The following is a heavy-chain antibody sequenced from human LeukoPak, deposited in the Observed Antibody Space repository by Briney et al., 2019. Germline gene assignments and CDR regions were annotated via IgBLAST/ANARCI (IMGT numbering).Heavy chain of an antibody. CDR1: GFTFSSYW. Sequence: AGSLRLSCAASGFTFSSYWMSWVRQAPGKGLEWVANIKQDGSEKYYVDSVKGRFTISRDNAKNSLYLQMNSLRAEDTAVYYCARGGYYDSSGYYSWGQGTLVTVSS. CDR2: IKQDGSEK. V-gene: IGHV3-7*01. CDR3: ARGGYYDSSGYYS. D-gene: IGHD3-22*01. J-gene: IGHJ5*02.